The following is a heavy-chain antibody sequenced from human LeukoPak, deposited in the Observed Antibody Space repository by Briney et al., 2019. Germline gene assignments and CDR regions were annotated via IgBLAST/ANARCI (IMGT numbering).Heavy chain of an antibody. CDR2: IYPGDSKT. Sequence: PGESLKISCKGSGYSFTSYWIGWVRQMPGKGLEWMGIIYPGDSKTRYSPSFRGQVTISADKSINTAYLQWSSLKASDTAMYYCASLIGAVDTPYYFDYWGQGSLVTVSS. CDR1: GYSFTSYW. V-gene: IGHV5-51*01. D-gene: IGHD6-13*01. J-gene: IGHJ4*02. CDR3: ASLIGAVDTPYYFDY.